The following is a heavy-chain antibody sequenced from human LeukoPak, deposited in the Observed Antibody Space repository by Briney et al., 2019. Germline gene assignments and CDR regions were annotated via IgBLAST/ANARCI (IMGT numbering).Heavy chain of an antibody. Sequence: GGSLRLSCAASGFTFDDYGMSWVRQAPGKGLEWVSGINWNGGSTGYADSVKGRFTISRDNAKNSLYLQMNSLRAEDTAVYYCARRYCSSTSCYADYWGQGTLVTVSS. CDR3: ARRYCSSTSCYADY. CDR2: INWNGGST. CDR1: GFTFDDYG. J-gene: IGHJ4*02. V-gene: IGHV3-20*04. D-gene: IGHD2-2*01.